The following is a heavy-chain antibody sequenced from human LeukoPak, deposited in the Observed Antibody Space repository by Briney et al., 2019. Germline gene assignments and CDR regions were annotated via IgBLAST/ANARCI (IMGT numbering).Heavy chain of an antibody. J-gene: IGHJ3*02. V-gene: IGHV1-46*01. Sequence: GASVTVSFKASGYTFTIYYMHWVRQAPGQGLEWMGIINPSGGSTSYAQKFQGRVTMTRDTSTSTVYMELSSLRSEDTAVYYCARDLGTPFDIWGQGTMVTVSS. CDR1: GYTFTIYY. D-gene: IGHD3-16*01. CDR3: ARDLGTPFDI. CDR2: INPSGGST.